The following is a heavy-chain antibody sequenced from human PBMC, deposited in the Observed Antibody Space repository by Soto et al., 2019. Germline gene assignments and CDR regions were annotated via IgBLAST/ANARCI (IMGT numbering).Heavy chain of an antibody. CDR1: GFTFSSYS. Sequence: GGSLRLSCAVSGFTFSSYSMNWVRQAPEKGLEWVSYISSSSSTIYYADSVKGRFTISRDNAKNSLYLQMNSLRDEDKAVYYCAREWAMVTAFDYWGQGTLVTVSS. J-gene: IGHJ4*02. CDR2: ISSSSSTI. V-gene: IGHV3-48*02. D-gene: IGHD5-18*01. CDR3: AREWAMVTAFDY.